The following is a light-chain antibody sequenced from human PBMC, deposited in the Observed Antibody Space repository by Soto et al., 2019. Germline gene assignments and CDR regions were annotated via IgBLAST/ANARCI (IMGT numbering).Light chain of an antibody. J-gene: IGKJ2*01. V-gene: IGKV1-39*01. CDR3: QESHST. Sequence: DAQMTQSPSSLSASVGDSVTITCRASQSIGTYLDWYQHKPWKAPKLLIYAASSLQSGVPSRFSGSGSGTDFTLTISSLQPEDFATYYGQESHSTFGQGTKLEIK. CDR2: AAS. CDR1: QSIGTY.